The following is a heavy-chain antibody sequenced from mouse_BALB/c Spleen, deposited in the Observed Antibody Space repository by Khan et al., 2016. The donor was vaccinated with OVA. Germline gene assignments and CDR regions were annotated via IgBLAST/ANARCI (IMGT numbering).Heavy chain of an antibody. V-gene: IGHV3-6*02. D-gene: IGHD2-1*01. CDR2: ISYDGSN. Sequence: EVQLQESGPGLVKPSQSLSLTCSVTGYSITSGYYWRWIRQFPRNRLEWMGYISYDGSNNYNPSLKNRTSITRDTSTKQPSLKFNSVTTEDTATYYCANKSYGRVAYWGQGTLVTVSA. CDR3: ANKSYGRVAY. CDR1: GYSITSGYY. J-gene: IGHJ3*01.